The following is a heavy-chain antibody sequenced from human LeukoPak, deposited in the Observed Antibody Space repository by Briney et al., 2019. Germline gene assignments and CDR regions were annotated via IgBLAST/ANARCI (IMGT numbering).Heavy chain of an antibody. V-gene: IGHV1-2*02. CDR2: INPKSGGT. Sequence: ASVKVSCKASGYSFTGYYIHWVRQAPGQGLEWMGWINPKSGGTDSAEKFEGRVTMTRDTFIRTSFLELGRLKSDDTAVYYCTRETGANYDPGAFDVWGQGTMVTVSS. D-gene: IGHD3-3*01. CDR1: GYSFTGYY. J-gene: IGHJ3*01. CDR3: TRETGANYDPGAFDV.